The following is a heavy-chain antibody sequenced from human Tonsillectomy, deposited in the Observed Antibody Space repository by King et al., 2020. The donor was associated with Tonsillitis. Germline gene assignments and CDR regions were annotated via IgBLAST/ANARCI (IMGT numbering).Heavy chain of an antibody. Sequence: QLQESGPGLVKPSETLSLTCTVSGGSISSYYWSWIRQPPGKGLEWIGDIYYSGSTNYNPSLKSRVTISVDTSKNQFSLKLSSVTAADTAVYYCARDPLIGGASWFDPWGQGTLVTVSS. D-gene: IGHD3-10*01. V-gene: IGHV4-59*01. CDR3: ARDPLIGGASWFDP. CDR1: GGSISSYY. CDR2: IYYSGST. J-gene: IGHJ5*02.